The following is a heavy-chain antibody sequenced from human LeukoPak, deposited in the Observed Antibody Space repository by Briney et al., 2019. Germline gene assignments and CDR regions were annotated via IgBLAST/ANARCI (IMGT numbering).Heavy chain of an antibody. CDR2: IYDTGSA. CDR1: GGSISSSAYS. J-gene: IGHJ5*02. D-gene: IGHD3-3*01. CDR3: ARGAPRYYDFWSGYVAHNWFDP. V-gene: IGHV4-39*07. Sequence: SETLSLTCSVSGGSISSSAYSWGWIRLPPGKGLEWIGNIYDTGSAYYNPSLKSRVTISVDTSKNQFSLKLSSVTAADTAVYYCARGAPRYYDFWSGYVAHNWFDPWGQGTLVTVSS.